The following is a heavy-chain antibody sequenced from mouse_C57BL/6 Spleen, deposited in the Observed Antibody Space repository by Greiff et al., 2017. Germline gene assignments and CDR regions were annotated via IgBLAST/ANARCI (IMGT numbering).Heavy chain of an antibody. CDR3: EREVLAMDY. D-gene: IGHD2-14*01. Sequence: QVHVKQPGAELAKPGASVKLSCKASGYTFTSYWMHWVKQRPGQGLEWIGYINPCSGYTKYNQKFKDKATLTADKSSSTAYMQLSSLTSEDSAVYYCEREVLAMDYWGQGTSVTVSS. CDR2: INPCSGYT. V-gene: IGHV1-7*01. CDR1: GYTFTSYW. J-gene: IGHJ4*01.